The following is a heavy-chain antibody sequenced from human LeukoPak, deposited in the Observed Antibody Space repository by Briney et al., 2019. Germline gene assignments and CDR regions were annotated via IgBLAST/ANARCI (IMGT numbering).Heavy chain of an antibody. CDR3: ARDRYCSGGSCYGDAFDL. CDR2: MYSGGST. CDR1: GFTVRSNY. J-gene: IGHJ3*01. Sequence: GGSLRLSCTASGFTVRSNYMSWVRQSPRKGLEWVSIMYSGGSTDYADSVKGRFIISRDLSKNTLYLQMNSLRAEDTAVYYCARDRYCSGGSCYGDAFDLWGQGTMVTVSS. D-gene: IGHD2-15*01. V-gene: IGHV3-53*01.